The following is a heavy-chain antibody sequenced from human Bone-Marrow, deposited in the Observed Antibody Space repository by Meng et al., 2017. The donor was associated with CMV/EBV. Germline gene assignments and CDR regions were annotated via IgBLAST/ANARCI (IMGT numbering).Heavy chain of an antibody. CDR1: GYTFTSYG. D-gene: IGHD2-2*01. J-gene: IGHJ6*02. CDR2: ISAYNGNT. CDR3: ARYCSITSCYLYYYYGMDV. V-gene: IGHV1-18*01. Sequence: ASVKVSCKASGYTFTSYGISWVRQAPGQGLEWMGWISAYNGNTNYAQKLQGRVTMTTDTSTSTAYMELRSLRSDDTAVYYCARYCSITSCYLYYYYGMDVWGQGTTVTVSS.